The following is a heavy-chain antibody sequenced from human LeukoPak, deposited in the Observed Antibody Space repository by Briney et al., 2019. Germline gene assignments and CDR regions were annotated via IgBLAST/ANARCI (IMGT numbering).Heavy chain of an antibody. J-gene: IGHJ6*03. CDR1: GYTFTSYG. CDR3: ASPITMVRGVKVRDAYYYYYYMDV. CDR2: ISTFNGNR. Sequence: ASVKVSCKASGYTFTSYGFSWVRQAPGQGLEWMGWISTFNGNRHYAQKFQGRVTMTRDTSISTAYMELSRLRSDDTAVYYCASPITMVRGVKVRDAYYYYYYMDVWGKGTAVTVSS. V-gene: IGHV1-18*01. D-gene: IGHD3-10*01.